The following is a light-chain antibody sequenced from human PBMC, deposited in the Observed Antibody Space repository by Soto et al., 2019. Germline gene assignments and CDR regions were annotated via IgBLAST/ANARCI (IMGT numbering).Light chain of an antibody. J-gene: IGLJ2*01. CDR1: SSDIGGYNY. V-gene: IGLV2-8*01. Sequence: QSALTQPPSASGSPGQSVTISCTGTSSDIGGYNYISWYQQHPGKAPKLVIYEVSNRPSGVPERFSASKSGNTASLTVSGLQAEDEADYYCASYAVSKVVFGGGTKVTVL. CDR3: ASYAVSKVV. CDR2: EVS.